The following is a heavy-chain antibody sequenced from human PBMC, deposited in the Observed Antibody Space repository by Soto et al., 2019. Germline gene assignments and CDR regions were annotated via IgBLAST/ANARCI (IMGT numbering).Heavy chain of an antibody. CDR2: IYYSGST. Sequence: WETLSLTCTVSGGSISSSSYYWGWIRQPPGKGLEWIGSIYYSGSTYYNPSLKSRVTISVDTSKNQFSLKLSSVTAADTAVYYCARQGLIRFLEWLPTAYYYYGMDVWGQGTTVTVSS. CDR3: ARQGLIRFLEWLPTAYYYYGMDV. V-gene: IGHV4-39*01. CDR1: GGSISSSSYY. D-gene: IGHD3-3*01. J-gene: IGHJ6*02.